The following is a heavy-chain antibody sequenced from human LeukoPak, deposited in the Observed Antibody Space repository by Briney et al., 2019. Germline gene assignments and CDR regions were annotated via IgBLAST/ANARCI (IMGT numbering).Heavy chain of an antibody. J-gene: IGHJ6*04. Sequence: SETLSLTCGVCGGSFSGYYWSWIRQPPGKGLEWIGEINHSGSTNYNPSLKSRVTISVDTSKNQFSLKLSSVTAADTAVYYCARGGHCSGGSCYVLDYYGMDVWGKGTTVTVSS. D-gene: IGHD2-15*01. CDR1: GGSFSGYY. V-gene: IGHV4-34*01. CDR2: INHSGST. CDR3: ARGGHCSGGSCYVLDYYGMDV.